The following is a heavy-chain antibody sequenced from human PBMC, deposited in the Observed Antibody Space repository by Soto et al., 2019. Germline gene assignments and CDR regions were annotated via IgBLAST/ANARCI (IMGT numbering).Heavy chain of an antibody. D-gene: IGHD2-2*01. CDR1: GYTFTSYG. CDR3: ARDWEIVVVPSPNDAFDI. V-gene: IGHV1-18*01. Sequence: GASVKVSCKASGYTFTSYGISWVRQATGQGLEWMGWISAYNGNTNYAQKLQGRVTMTTDTSTSTAYMELRSLRSDDTAVYYCARDWEIVVVPSPNDAFDIWGQGTMVTVSS. J-gene: IGHJ3*02. CDR2: ISAYNGNT.